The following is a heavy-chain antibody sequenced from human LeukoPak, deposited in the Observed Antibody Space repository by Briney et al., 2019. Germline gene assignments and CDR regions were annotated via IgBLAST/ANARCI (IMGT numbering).Heavy chain of an antibody. CDR3: ATPAPFQRQTPFDY. D-gene: IGHD2-2*01. J-gene: IGHJ4*02. V-gene: IGHV1-24*01. CDR2: FDPEDGET. Sequence: ASVKVSCKVSGYTLTELSMHWVRQAPGNGLEWMGGFDPEDGETIYAQKFQGRVTMTEDTSTDTAYMELSSLRSEDTAVYYCATPAPFQRQTPFDYWGQGTLVTVSS. CDR1: GYTLTELS.